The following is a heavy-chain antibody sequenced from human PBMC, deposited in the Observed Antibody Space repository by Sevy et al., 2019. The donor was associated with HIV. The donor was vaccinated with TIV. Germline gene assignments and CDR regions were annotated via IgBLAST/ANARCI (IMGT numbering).Heavy chain of an antibody. CDR2: IYSGGST. J-gene: IGHJ6*02. Sequence: GGSLRLSCASSGFTVSSNYMSWVRQAPGKGLEWVSVIYSGGSTYYADSVKGRFTIARDNSKNTLYLQMNSLRAEETAVYYCARGFGGSGGDYYYGMDVWGQGTTVTVSS. D-gene: IGHD3-3*01. CDR3: ARGFGGSGGDYYYGMDV. V-gene: IGHV3-53*01. CDR1: GFTVSSNY.